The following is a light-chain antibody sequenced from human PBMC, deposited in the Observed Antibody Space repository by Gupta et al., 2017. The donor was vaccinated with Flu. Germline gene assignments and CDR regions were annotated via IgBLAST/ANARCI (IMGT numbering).Light chain of an antibody. Sequence: QAVVTQAPSLTVSPGGPVTLTCASSTGAVTSGHYPYWFQQTPCHDHRTLIYDTNRRPSWTPAQFSGSILGGRAALILSGAKSVDEGDYYWWRTYGSCRVFGGGTRLTVL. J-gene: IGLJ3*02. CDR1: TGAVTSGHY. CDR3: WRTYGSCRV. CDR2: DTN. V-gene: IGLV7-46*01.